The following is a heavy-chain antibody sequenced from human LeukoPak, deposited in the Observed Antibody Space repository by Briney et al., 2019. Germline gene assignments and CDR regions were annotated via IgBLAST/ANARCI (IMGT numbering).Heavy chain of an antibody. V-gene: IGHV4-59*01. CDR3: ARYLGISRNWFDP. CDR1: GGSISSYY. CDR2: IYYSGST. Sequence: PSETLSLTCTVSGGSISSYYWSWIRQPPGKGLEWIGYIYYSGSTNYNPSLKSRVTISVDTSKNQFSLKLSSVTAADTAVYYCARYLGISRNWFDPWGQGTLVTVSS. J-gene: IGHJ5*02. D-gene: IGHD3-10*01.